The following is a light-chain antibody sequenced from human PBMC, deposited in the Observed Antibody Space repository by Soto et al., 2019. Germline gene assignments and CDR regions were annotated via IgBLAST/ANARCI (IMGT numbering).Light chain of an antibody. Sequence: DIQMTQSPSTLSGSVGDRVIITCRASQTISSWLAWYQQKPGKAPKLLIYKASTLKSGVPSRFSGSGSGTEFTLTISSLQPDDFATYYCQQYNSYSQAFGEGTKVELK. J-gene: IGKJ1*01. V-gene: IGKV1-5*03. CDR2: KAS. CDR3: QQYNSYSQA. CDR1: QTISSW.